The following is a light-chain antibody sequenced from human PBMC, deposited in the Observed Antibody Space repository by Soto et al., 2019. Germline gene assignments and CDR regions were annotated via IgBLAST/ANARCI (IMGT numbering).Light chain of an antibody. CDR1: QGIGND. CDR3: QQYNTYST. V-gene: IGKV1-13*02. J-gene: IGKJ5*01. Sequence: AIQLTQSPSSLSASVGDRVTITCRASQGIGNDLNWYQQKPGKAPNPLIYDASSLKSGVPSRFSGSGSGTEFTLTISSLQPDDFATYYCQQYNTYSTFGQGTRLEI. CDR2: DAS.